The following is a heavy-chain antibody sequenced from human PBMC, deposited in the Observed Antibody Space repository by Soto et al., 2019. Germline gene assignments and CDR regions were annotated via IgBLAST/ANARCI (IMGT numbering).Heavy chain of an antibody. D-gene: IGHD6-19*01. V-gene: IGHV4-34*01. CDR1: GGSFSGYY. CDR3: GTSSGWFDH. J-gene: IGHJ5*02. CDR2: INHSGST. Sequence: XETLSLPCAVYGGSFSGYYWSWIRQPPGKGLGWIGEINHSGSTNYNPSLKSRVTISVDKSKNQLSLKMSSVTAADTAVYYCGTSSGWFDHWGQGTLVTVSS.